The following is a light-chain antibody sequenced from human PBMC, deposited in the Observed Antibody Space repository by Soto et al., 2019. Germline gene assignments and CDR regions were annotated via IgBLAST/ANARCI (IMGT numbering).Light chain of an antibody. CDR3: SSYTSSSTPYV. CDR2: DVS. Sequence: QSVLTQPASVSGSPGQSITISCTGTSSDVGGYNYVSWYQQHPGKARKLMIYDVSNRPSGVSNRFSGSKSGNTASLTISGLQAEDEADYYCSSYTSSSTPYVFGTGTKVTVL. J-gene: IGLJ1*01. CDR1: SSDVGGYNY. V-gene: IGLV2-14*01.